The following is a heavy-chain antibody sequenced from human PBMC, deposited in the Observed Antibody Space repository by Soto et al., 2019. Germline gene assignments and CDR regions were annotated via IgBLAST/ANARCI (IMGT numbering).Heavy chain of an antibody. J-gene: IGHJ2*01. D-gene: IGHD2-21*01. CDR1: GFTFSSYG. CDR2: IWYDGSNK. Sequence: QVQLVESGGGVVQPGRSLRLSCAASGFTFSSYGMHWVRQAPGKGLEWVAVIWYDGSNKYYADSVKGRFTISRDNSKNTLYLQMNSLRAEDTAVYYCARSFIPDWYFDLWGRGTLVTVSS. V-gene: IGHV3-33*01. CDR3: ARSFIPDWYFDL.